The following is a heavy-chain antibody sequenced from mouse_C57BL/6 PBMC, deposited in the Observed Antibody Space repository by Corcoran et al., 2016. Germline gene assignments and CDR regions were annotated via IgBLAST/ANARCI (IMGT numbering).Heavy chain of an antibody. CDR1: GYTFTTYG. CDR2: INTYSGVP. CDR3: ASSRLYGNYEFAY. J-gene: IGHJ3*01. D-gene: IGHD2-10*02. Sequence: QIQLVQSGPELKKPGETVKISCKASGYTFTTYGMSWVKQAPGKGLKWMGWINTYSGVPTYADDFKGRFAFSLETSASTAYLQINNLKNEDTATYCCASSRLYGNYEFAYWGQGTLVTVSA. V-gene: IGHV9-3*01.